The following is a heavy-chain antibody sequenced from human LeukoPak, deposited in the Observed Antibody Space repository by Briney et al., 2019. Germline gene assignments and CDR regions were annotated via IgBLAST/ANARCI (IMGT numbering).Heavy chain of an antibody. D-gene: IGHD2-15*01. CDR1: GGSFSGYY. CDR3: ARIAMVAATQWFDP. J-gene: IGHJ5*02. CDR2: INHSGST. V-gene: IGHV4-34*01. Sequence: ASETLSLTCAVYGGSFSGYYWSWIRQPPGKGLEWIGEINHSGSTNYNPSLRSRVTISVDTSKNQFSLKLSSVTAADTAVYYCARIAMVAATQWFDPWGQGTLVTVSS.